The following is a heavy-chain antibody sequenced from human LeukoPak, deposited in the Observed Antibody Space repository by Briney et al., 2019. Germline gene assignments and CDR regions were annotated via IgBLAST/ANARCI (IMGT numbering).Heavy chain of an antibody. V-gene: IGHV3-21*01. CDR2: ISSSSYI. CDR3: ARSVTTSFGVDC. J-gene: IGHJ4*02. D-gene: IGHD4-17*01. CDR1: GFTFSSYS. Sequence: GGSLRLSCAASGFTFSSYSMNWVRQAPGKGLEWVSSISSSSYIYYADSVKGRFTISRDNAKNSLYLQMNSLRAEDTAVYYCARSVTTSFGVDCWGQGTLVTVSS.